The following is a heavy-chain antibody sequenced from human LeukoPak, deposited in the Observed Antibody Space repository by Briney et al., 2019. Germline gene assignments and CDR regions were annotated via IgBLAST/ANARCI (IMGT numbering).Heavy chain of an antibody. Sequence: PGGSLRLSCAASGFTFSSYSMNWVRQAPGKGLEWGSSISSSSSYIYYADSVKGRFTISRDNAKNSLYLQMNSLRAEDTAVYYCARDRITMVRGVILFDLWGQGTLVTVSS. CDR1: GFTFSSYS. CDR3: ARDRITMVRGVILFDL. J-gene: IGHJ5*02. D-gene: IGHD3-10*01. CDR2: ISSSSSYI. V-gene: IGHV3-21*01.